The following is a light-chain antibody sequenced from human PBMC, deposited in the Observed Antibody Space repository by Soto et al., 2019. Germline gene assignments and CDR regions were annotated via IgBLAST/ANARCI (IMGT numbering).Light chain of an antibody. CDR1: QSVSNW. Sequence: DIQMTQSPSTLSASVGDRVIITCRASQSVSNWLAWYQQKPGKAPKLLIYKASTLKSGVPSRFSGSGSGTEFTLTISSLQPEDFATYYCQQSHSTPITFGQGTRLEIK. V-gene: IGKV1-5*03. CDR3: QQSHSTPIT. J-gene: IGKJ5*01. CDR2: KAS.